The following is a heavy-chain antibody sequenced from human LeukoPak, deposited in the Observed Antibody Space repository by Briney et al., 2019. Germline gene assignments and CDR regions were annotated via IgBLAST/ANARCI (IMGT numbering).Heavy chain of an antibody. CDR2: ISYDGSNK. CDR3: ARGTIFGVSLYYYGMDV. J-gene: IGHJ6*02. Sequence: GGSLRLSCAASGFTFDDYAMHWVRQAPGKGLEWVAVISYDGSNKYYADSVKGRFTISRDNSKNTLYLQMNSLRAEDTAVYYCARGTIFGVSLYYYGMDVWGQGTTVTVSS. CDR1: GFTFDDYA. V-gene: IGHV3-30-3*01. D-gene: IGHD3-3*01.